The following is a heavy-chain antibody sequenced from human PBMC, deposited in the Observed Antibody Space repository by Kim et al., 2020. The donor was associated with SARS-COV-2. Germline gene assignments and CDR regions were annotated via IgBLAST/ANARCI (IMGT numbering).Heavy chain of an antibody. CDR1: GFTFSSYA. J-gene: IGHJ4*02. CDR2: ISSNGGST. Sequence: GGSLRLSCSASGFTFSSYAMHWVRQAPGKGLEYVSAISSNGGSTYYADSVKGRFTISRDNSKNTLYLQMSSLRAEDTAVYYCVKDLSHDYGDYAYFDYWGQGTLVTVSS. D-gene: IGHD4-17*01. V-gene: IGHV3-64D*09. CDR3: VKDLSHDYGDYAYFDY.